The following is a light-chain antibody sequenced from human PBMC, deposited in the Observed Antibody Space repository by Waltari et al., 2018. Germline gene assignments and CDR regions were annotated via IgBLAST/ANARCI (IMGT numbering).Light chain of an antibody. CDR3: QHYVRLPAT. V-gene: IGKV3-20*01. Sequence: EIVLTQSPGILSLSPGERATPPCRASQSFSRTIAWYQQKPGQDPRLLIYGASTRATGIPDRFSGGGSGTDFSLTISRLEPEDFAVYYCQHYVRLPATFGQGTKVEIK. CDR2: GAS. CDR1: QSFSRT. J-gene: IGKJ1*01.